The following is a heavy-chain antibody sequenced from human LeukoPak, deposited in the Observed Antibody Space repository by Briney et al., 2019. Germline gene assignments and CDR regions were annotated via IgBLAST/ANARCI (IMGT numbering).Heavy chain of an antibody. V-gene: IGHV1-8*01. CDR2: MDPNSGNT. D-gene: IGHD3-22*01. CDR1: GYTFTSYD. CDR3: ARYYDSSGYYFNYFDY. J-gene: IGHJ4*02. Sequence: ASVKVSCKASGYTFTSYDINWVRQATGQGLEWMGWMDPNSGNTGYAQKFQGRVTITADKSTSTAYMELSSLRSEDTAVYYCARYYDSSGYYFNYFDYWGQGTLVTVSS.